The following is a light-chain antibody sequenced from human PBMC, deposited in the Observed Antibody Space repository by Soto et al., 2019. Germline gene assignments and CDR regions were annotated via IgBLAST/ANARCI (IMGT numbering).Light chain of an antibody. V-gene: IGKV1-39*01. J-gene: IGKJ4*02. Sequence: QVIPTPSTLASSVGIHGPLPCRASQSIRSYLAWYQQKPGKAPTVLINVASTLRSGVPSRFSGSGSGTDFNLTINSLQPEDFATYYCQQSFNTPLTFGGGTKVDIK. CDR2: VAS. CDR1: QSIRSY. CDR3: QQSFNTPLT.